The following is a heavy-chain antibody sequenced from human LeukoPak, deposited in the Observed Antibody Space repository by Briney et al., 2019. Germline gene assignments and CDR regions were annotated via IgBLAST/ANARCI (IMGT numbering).Heavy chain of an antibody. J-gene: IGHJ3*02. CDR3: ARATSWANRYYDILTDNDAFDI. D-gene: IGHD3-9*01. V-gene: IGHV4-38-2*02. CDR2: IYHSGTT. CDR1: GYSISTGYY. Sequence: RTSETLSLTCTVSGYSISTGYYWGWIRQPPGKGLEWIGSIYHSGTTYYNPSLKSRVTISVDTSKNQFSLKLSSVTAADTAVYYCARATSWANRYYDILTDNDAFDIWGQGTMVTVSS.